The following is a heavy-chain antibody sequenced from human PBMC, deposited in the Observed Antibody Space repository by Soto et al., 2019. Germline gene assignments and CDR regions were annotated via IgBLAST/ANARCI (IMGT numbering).Heavy chain of an antibody. D-gene: IGHD2-15*01. Sequence: GGSLRLSCAASGFTFSSYCMHWVRQAPGKGLEWVAVISYDGSNKYYADSVKGRFTISRDNSKNTLYLQMNSLRAEDTAVYYCAKDRDIVVVVAAFDYWGQGTLVTVSS. CDR2: ISYDGSNK. CDR3: AKDRDIVVVVAAFDY. J-gene: IGHJ4*02. CDR1: GFTFSSYC. V-gene: IGHV3-30*18.